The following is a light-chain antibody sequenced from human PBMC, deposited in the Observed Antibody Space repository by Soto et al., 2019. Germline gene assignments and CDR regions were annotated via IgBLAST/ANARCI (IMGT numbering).Light chain of an antibody. CDR2: EVS. Sequence: QSALTQPASVSGSPGQSITISCTGTSSDVGGYNYVSWYQQHPGKAPKLMIYEVSNRPSGVSNRFSGSKSGNTASLTISGLQAEEEADYYLIPYTSSSTRVFGGGTKLTVL. CDR3: IPYTSSSTRV. CDR1: SSDVGGYNY. J-gene: IGLJ3*02. V-gene: IGLV2-14*01.